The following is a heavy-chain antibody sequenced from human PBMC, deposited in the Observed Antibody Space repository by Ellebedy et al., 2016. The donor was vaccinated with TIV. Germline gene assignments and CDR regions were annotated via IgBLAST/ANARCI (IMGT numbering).Heavy chain of an antibody. J-gene: IGHJ4*02. CDR1: GYTFTSFV. V-gene: IGHV1-3*01. Sequence: ASVKVSCKASGYTFTSFVIHWVRQAPGQRLECMGWINAGSGDTKYSQKFQGRVTMTEDTSTDTAYMELSSLRSEDTAVYYCATAATWGQGTLVTVSS. CDR2: INAGSGDT. CDR3: ATAAT.